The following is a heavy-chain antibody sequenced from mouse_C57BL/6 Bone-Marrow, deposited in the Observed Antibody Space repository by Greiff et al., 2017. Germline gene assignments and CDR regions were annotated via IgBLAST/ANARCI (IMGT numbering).Heavy chain of an antibody. CDR1: GYTFTSYW. D-gene: IGHD2-5*01. CDR3: ARPYYSNYWYFDV. Sequence: QVQLQQPGAELVKPGASVKLSCKASGYTFTSYWMHWVKQRPGQGLEWIGDIYPGSGSTIYNEKFKSKATLTVDTSSSTAYMQLSSLTSEDSAVYYCARPYYSNYWYFDVWGTGTTVTGAS. J-gene: IGHJ1*03. CDR2: IYPGSGST. V-gene: IGHV1-55*01.